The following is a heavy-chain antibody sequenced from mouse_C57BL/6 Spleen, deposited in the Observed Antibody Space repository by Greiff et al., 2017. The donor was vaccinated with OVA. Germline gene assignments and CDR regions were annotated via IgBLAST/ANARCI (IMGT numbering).Heavy chain of an antibody. V-gene: IGHV1-15*01. Sequence: QVQLQQSGAELVRPGASVTLSCKASGYTFTDYEMHWVKQTPVHGLEWIGAIDPETGGTAYNQKFKGKAILTADKSSSTAYMELRSLTSEDSAVYYGTRYGSSFYWYFDVWGTGTTVTVSS. CDR1: GYTFTDYE. J-gene: IGHJ1*03. D-gene: IGHD1-1*01. CDR3: TRYGSSFYWYFDV. CDR2: IDPETGGT.